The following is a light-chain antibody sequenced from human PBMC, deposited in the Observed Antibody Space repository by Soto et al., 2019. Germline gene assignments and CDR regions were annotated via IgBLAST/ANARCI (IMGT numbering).Light chain of an antibody. V-gene: IGKV1-5*01. Sequence: DIQMTQSPSTLSASVGDRVTITCRASQTFSGTLAWYQQKPGKAPRLLIYDASNLQSGVPSRFSGSRSGTEFTLTLSSLQPDDFATYYCQQYNSHSRTFGQGTRWISN. CDR1: QTFSGT. J-gene: IGKJ1*01. CDR2: DAS. CDR3: QQYNSHSRT.